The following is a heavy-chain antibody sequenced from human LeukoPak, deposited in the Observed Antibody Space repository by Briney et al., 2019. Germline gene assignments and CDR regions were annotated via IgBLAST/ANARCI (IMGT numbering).Heavy chain of an antibody. CDR2: INHSGST. J-gene: IGHJ4*02. D-gene: IGHD6-19*01. V-gene: IGHV4-34*01. CDR1: GGSFSGYY. Sequence: SETPSLTCAVYGGSFSGYYWSWIRQPPGKWLEWIGEINHSGSTNYNPSLKSRDTISVDTSKNQFSLKLSSVTAADTAVYYCARRAQWLVRPRYFDYWGQGTLVTVSS. CDR3: ARRAQWLVRPRYFDY.